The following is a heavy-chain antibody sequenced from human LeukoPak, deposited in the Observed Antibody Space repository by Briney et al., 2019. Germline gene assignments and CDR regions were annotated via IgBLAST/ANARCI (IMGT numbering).Heavy chain of an antibody. V-gene: IGHV4-59*01. Sequence: SETLSLTCAVYGGSFSGYYWSWIRQPPGKGLEWIGYIYYSGSTNYNPSLKSRVTISVDTSKNQFSLKLSSVTAADTAVYYCAGESLSSSWYFPPYYYMDVWGKGTTVTISS. J-gene: IGHJ6*03. CDR2: IYYSGST. D-gene: IGHD6-13*01. CDR1: GGSFSGYY. CDR3: AGESLSSSWYFPPYYYMDV.